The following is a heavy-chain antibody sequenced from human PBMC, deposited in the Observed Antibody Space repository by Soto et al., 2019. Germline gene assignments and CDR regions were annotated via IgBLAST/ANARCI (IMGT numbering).Heavy chain of an antibody. CDR3: ARTESGTFDP. D-gene: IGHD1-7*01. CDR2: IYHSGST. V-gene: IGHV4-30-2*01. J-gene: IGHJ5*02. Sequence: PSETLSLTCAVSGGSISSGGYSWSWIRQPPGKGLEWIGSIYHSGSTYYNPSLKRRVTISVDRSKNQFSLKLSSVTAADTSVYYCARTESGTFDPWSLGTLVTVSS. CDR1: GGSISSGGYS.